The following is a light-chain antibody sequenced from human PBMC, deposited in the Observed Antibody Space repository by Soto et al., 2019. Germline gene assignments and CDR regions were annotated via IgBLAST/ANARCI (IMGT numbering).Light chain of an antibody. V-gene: IGKV3-20*01. Sequence: EIVLTQSPDTLSLSPGERATLSCRASQSVSSSYLAWYQQTPGQAPRLLIYGTSNSATGIPDRFSGSGSGTDFTLTISRQEPEDFTVYYCQQYGNSRWTFGQGTMVEIK. CDR2: GTS. J-gene: IGKJ1*01. CDR1: QSVSSSY. CDR3: QQYGNSRWT.